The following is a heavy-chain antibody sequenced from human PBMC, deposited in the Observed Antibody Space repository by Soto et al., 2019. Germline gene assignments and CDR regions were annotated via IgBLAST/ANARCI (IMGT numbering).Heavy chain of an antibody. J-gene: IGHJ4*02. CDR2: ISRDGRTT. D-gene: IGHD2-8*02. CDR3: TGEVASGY. V-gene: IGHV3-30*03. Sequence: QVQLVESGGGVVQPGRSLRLSCAVSGFTVSSYGMHWVRQAPGKGLEWVAVISRDGRTTFYADSVKGRFTISKDNSRNTLFLEMNSLSDDDMAVYYCTGEVASGYWGQGTLVTVSP. CDR1: GFTVSSYG.